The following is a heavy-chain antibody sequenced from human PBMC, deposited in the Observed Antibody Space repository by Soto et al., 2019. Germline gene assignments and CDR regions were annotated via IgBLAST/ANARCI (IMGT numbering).Heavy chain of an antibody. D-gene: IGHD4-17*01. J-gene: IGHJ3*02. CDR1: GYTFTSYS. CDR2: INAGNGNT. CDR3: ARDQRGDYGDPTRVKAFDI. V-gene: IGHV1-3*01. Sequence: KVSCKASGYTFTSYSMHWVRQAPGQRLEWMGWINAGNGNTKYSQKFQGRVTITRDTSASTAYMELSSLRSEDTAVYYCARDQRGDYGDPTRVKAFDIWGQGTMVTVSS.